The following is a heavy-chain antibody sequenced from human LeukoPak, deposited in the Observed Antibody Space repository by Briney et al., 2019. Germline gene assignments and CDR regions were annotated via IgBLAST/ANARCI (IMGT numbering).Heavy chain of an antibody. CDR3: ARHSGSRTKYYYFDS. CDR1: GGPISGYY. J-gene: IGHJ4*02. V-gene: IGHV4-59*01. D-gene: IGHD6-19*01. Sequence: SETLSLTCTVSGGPISGYYWSWIRQPPGKGLEWIAYIYYSGSTNYNPSLKSRITISVDTSKNQFSLKLTSVTAADTAVYYCARHSGSRTKYYYFDSWGQGTLVTVSS. CDR2: IYYSGST.